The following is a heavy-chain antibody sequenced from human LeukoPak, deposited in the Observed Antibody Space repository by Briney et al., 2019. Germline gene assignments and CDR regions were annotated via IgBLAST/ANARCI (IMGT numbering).Heavy chain of an antibody. D-gene: IGHD6-13*01. V-gene: IGHV3-33*06. J-gene: IGHJ4*02. CDR1: GFTFSGYG. Sequence: AGGSLRLSCAASGFTFSGYGMHWVRQAPGKGLEWVAVIWYDGGNKYYADSVKGRFTISRDSSKNTLYLQMNSLRAEDTAVYYCAKSLYISSWYYDYWGQGTLVTVSS. CDR2: IWYDGGNK. CDR3: AKSLYISSWYYDY.